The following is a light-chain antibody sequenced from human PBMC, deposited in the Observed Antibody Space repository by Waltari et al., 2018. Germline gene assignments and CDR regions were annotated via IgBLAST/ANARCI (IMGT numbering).Light chain of an antibody. CDR2: WAS. V-gene: IGKV4-1*01. Sequence: DIVMTQSPDFLAVSLGERATINCRSSQSVFFTSIDKHYLAWFQQKPGQSPKLLIYWASTRPSVVPDRFSGSGSGTEFSLTIDNLQAEDVAVYYCQQYYTTPRTFGQGTKLEIK. CDR1: QSVFFTSIDKHY. J-gene: IGKJ2*01. CDR3: QQYYTTPRT.